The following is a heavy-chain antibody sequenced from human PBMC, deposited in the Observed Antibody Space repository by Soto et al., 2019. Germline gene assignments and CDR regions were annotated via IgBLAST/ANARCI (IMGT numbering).Heavy chain of an antibody. D-gene: IGHD2-8*01. J-gene: IGHJ4*02. V-gene: IGHV4-4*02. CDR1: GGSISSSNW. CDR2: IHHSGIS. Sequence: QVQLQESGPGLVKPSGTLSLTCGVSGGSISSSNWWSWVRQPPGKGLEWIGEIHHSGISKYNPSRQSRHTISLDKSKNHFSLQLTSVTAADTAVYYCARACLNGICYTQGLDLWGQGTLVLVSS. CDR3: ARACLNGICYTQGLDL.